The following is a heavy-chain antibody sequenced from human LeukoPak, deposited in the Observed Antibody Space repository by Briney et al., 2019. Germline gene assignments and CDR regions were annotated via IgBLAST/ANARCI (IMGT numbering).Heavy chain of an antibody. J-gene: IGHJ3*02. CDR2: ISSSGSTI. CDR1: GFTFSSYE. V-gene: IGHV3-48*03. CDR3: ARRSAAKDAFDI. Sequence: GGSLRLSCAASGFTFSSYEMNWVRQAPGKGLEWVSYISSSGSTIYYADSVKGRFTISRDNAKNTLYLQMNSLRAEDTAVYYCARRSAAKDAFDIWGQGTKATVSS. D-gene: IGHD6-25*01.